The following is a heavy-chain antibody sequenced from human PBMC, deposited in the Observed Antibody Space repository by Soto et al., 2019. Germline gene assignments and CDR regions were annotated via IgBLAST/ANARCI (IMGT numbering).Heavy chain of an antibody. CDR3: AKDPQGDYDAFDI. Sequence: PGGSLILSCAASGFTFSSYAMSWVRQAPGKGLEWVSAISGNALRTYYTDSVKGRFTVSRDNSKKTLYLQVNSLRAEDTAVYYCAKDPQGDYDAFDIWGQGTMVTVSS. D-gene: IGHD4-17*01. CDR1: GFTFSSYA. V-gene: IGHV3-23*01. J-gene: IGHJ3*02. CDR2: ISGNALRT.